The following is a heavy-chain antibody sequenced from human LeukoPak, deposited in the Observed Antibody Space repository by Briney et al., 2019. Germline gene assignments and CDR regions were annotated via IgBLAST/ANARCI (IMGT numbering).Heavy chain of an antibody. CDR2: IYPGDSDT. CDR3: ARAMALNDNWFDP. CDR1: GYSFTSYW. J-gene: IGHJ5*02. Sequence: GESLKISCKGSGYSFTSYWIGWVRQMPGKGLEWMRIIYPGDSDTRYSPSFQGQVTISADKSISTAYLQWSSLKASDTAMYYCARAMALNDNWFDPWGQGTLVTVSS. D-gene: IGHD5-18*01. V-gene: IGHV5-51*01.